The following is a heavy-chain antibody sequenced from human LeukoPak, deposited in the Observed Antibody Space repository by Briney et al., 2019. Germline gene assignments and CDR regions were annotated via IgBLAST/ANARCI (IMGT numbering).Heavy chain of an antibody. D-gene: IGHD3-22*01. Sequence: SETLSLTCAVYGGSFSRYFWTWIRQPPGKGLEWIGEINHSGSTNYNPSLKSRVTISVDTSKNQFSLKLSSVTAADTAVYYCASRRPLYYDSSGAVDYWGQGTLVTVSS. CDR2: INHSGST. J-gene: IGHJ4*02. V-gene: IGHV4-34*01. CDR3: ASRRPLYYDSSGAVDY. CDR1: GGSFSRYF.